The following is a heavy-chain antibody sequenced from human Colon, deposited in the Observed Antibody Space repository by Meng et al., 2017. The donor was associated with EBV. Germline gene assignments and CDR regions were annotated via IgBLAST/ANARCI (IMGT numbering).Heavy chain of an antibody. CDR1: GFSISSNIR. J-gene: IGHJ4*02. CDR3: ARGKQDAWELLAY. D-gene: IGHD1-26*01. Sequence: QVQPQESGPGLVKPSGTLSLTCGGSGFSISSNIRWTWVRQPPGKGLEWIGDIDDSGSTNYNPSLNSRISISLDKSKNHFSLKVNSVTAADTAVYYCARGKQDAWELLAYWGQGALVTVSS. CDR2: IDDSGST. V-gene: IGHV4-4*02.